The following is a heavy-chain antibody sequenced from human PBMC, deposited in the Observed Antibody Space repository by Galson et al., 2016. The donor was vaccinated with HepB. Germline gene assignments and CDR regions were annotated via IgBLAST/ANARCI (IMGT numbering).Heavy chain of an antibody. D-gene: IGHD2-2*01. Sequence: SLRLSCAASGFTFSSYAMSRVRQAPGKGLGWVSFISASGGYIRYADSVKGRFTISRDTSKNTLFLQMNSLRPEDTAVYFCAKDTACTSTSCPGFFDYWGQGTLVTVSS. CDR1: GFTFSSYA. CDR2: ISASGGYI. CDR3: AKDTACTSTSCPGFFDY. J-gene: IGHJ4*02. V-gene: IGHV3-23*01.